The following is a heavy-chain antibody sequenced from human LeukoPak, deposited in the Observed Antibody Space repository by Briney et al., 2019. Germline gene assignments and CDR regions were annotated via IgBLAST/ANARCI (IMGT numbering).Heavy chain of an antibody. CDR2: IKQDGSEK. CDR1: EFTFSKFP. CDR3: ARDGVGYGDYVVGTFDY. V-gene: IGHV3-7*01. Sequence: GGSLRLSCAASEFTFSKFPMGWVRQAPGKGLEWVANIKQDGSEKYYVDSVKGRFTISRDNAKNSLYLQMNSLRAEDTAVYYCARDGVGYGDYVVGTFDYWGQGTLVTVSS. J-gene: IGHJ4*02. D-gene: IGHD4-17*01.